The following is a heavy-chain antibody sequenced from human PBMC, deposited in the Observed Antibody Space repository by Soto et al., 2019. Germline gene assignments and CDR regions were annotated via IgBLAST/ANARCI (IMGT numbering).Heavy chain of an antibody. V-gene: IGHV3-9*01. CDR2: ISWNSGSI. CDR1: GFTFDDYA. Sequence: EVQLVESGGGLVQPDRSLRLSCAASGFTFDDYAMHWVRQAPGKGLEWVSGISWNSGSIGYADSVKGRFTISRDNAKNSLYLQMNSLRAEDTALYYCAKDYYDSSGYYYFDYWGQGTLVTVSS. D-gene: IGHD3-22*01. CDR3: AKDYYDSSGYYYFDY. J-gene: IGHJ4*02.